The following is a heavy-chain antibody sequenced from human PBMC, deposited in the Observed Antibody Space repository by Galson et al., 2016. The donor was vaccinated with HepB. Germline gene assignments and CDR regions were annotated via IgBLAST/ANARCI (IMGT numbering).Heavy chain of an antibody. V-gene: IGHV3-66*01. Sequence: SLRLSCAASGFTVSSNCMSWVRQAPGKGLEWVSLICDGGSAYYTDSVKARFTISRDNSKNTLYLQMSNLRPEATAVYFCARDPPGVPDFALDGWGQGTTVTVSS. CDR3: ARDPPGVPDFALDG. CDR1: GFTVSSNC. J-gene: IGHJ6*02. D-gene: IGHD3-10*01. CDR2: ICDGGSA.